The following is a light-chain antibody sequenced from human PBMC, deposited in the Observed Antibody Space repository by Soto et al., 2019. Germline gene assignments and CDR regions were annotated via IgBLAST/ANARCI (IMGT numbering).Light chain of an antibody. CDR3: CLYAVTFYV. V-gene: IGLV2-11*01. CDR1: SSDVGTYDF. J-gene: IGLJ1*01. Sequence: QSALTQPRSVSGSPGQSVTISCIGTSSDVGTYDFVSWYQQHPGKAPRLMIFDVSERPSGVPDRFSGSKSGNTASLTISGLQAEDEADYYCCLYAVTFYVFGTGTKVTV. CDR2: DVS.